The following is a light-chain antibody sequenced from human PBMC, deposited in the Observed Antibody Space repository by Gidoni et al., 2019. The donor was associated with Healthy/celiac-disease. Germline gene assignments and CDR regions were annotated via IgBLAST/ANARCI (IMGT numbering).Light chain of an antibody. Sequence: DIQMTQSPSTLSASVGDRVTITGRASQSISSWLAWYQQKPGKAPKLLIYDASSLESGVPSRFSGSGSGTEFTLTISSLQPEDFATYYCQQYDSYWTFXXXTKVEIK. J-gene: IGKJ1*01. V-gene: IGKV1-5*01. CDR3: QQYDSYWT. CDR1: QSISSW. CDR2: DAS.